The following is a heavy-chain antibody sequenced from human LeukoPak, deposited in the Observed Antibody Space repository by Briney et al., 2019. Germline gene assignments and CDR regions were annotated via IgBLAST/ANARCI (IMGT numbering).Heavy chain of an antibody. CDR2: ISYDGSNK. CDR3: AKDYDDFWSTTGGLSY. V-gene: IGHV3-30*18. D-gene: IGHD3-3*01. CDR1: GCTFSSYG. Sequence: GRSLRHSCAASGCTFSSYGMHWVRPAPGKGLEWVAVISYDGSNKYYADSVKGRFTISRDNSKNTLYLQMNSLRAEDTAVYYCAKDYDDFWSTTGGLSYWGQGTLVTVSS. J-gene: IGHJ4*02.